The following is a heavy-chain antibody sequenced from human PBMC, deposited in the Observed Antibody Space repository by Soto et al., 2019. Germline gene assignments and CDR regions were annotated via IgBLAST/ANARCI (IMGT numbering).Heavy chain of an antibody. V-gene: IGHV4-39*01. J-gene: IGHJ2*01. D-gene: IGHD3-22*01. CDR3: AGGYPADWSFDL. CDR1: GGSINTNTYF. Sequence: SETLSLTCTVSGGSINTNTYFWGWIRQPPGKGLEWIGSVYYSGTTYSNPSLQSRLTISVDTSKNQFSLTLSSVTAADTAVYFGAGGYPADWSFDLWGRGSLVTVSS. CDR2: VYYSGTT.